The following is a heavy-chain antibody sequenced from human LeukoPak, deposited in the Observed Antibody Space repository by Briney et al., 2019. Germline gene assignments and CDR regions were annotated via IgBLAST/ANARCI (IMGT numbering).Heavy chain of an antibody. D-gene: IGHD6-19*01. J-gene: IGHJ5*02. CDR2: IYYSGST. Sequence: PSETLSLTCTVSGGSISSYYWSWIRQPPGKGLEWIGYIYYSGSTNYNPSLKSRVTISVDTSKNQFSLKLSSVTAADTAVYYCARSIAVAGLTWFDPWGQGALVTVSS. CDR1: GGSISSYY. CDR3: ARSIAVAGLTWFDP. V-gene: IGHV4-59*01.